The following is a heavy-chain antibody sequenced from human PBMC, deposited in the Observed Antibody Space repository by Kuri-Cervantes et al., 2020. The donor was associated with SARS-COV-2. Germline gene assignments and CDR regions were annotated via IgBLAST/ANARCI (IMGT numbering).Heavy chain of an antibody. CDR1: GFTFDDYG. V-gene: IGHV3-20*04. CDR3: AKDRYQLLPPDAFDI. D-gene: IGHD2-2*01. Sequence: GGSLRLSCAASGFTFDDYGMSWVRQAPGKGLEWVSGINWNGGSTGYADSVKGRFTVSRDNSKNTLYLQMNSLRAEDTAVYYCAKDRYQLLPPDAFDIWGQGTMVTVSS. J-gene: IGHJ3*02. CDR2: INWNGGST.